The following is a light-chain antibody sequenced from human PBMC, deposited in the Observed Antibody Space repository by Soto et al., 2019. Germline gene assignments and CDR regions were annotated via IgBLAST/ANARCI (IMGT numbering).Light chain of an antibody. CDR1: SGYVGTYSL. CDR2: EGH. J-gene: IGLJ1*01. Sequence: QSALAQPASVSGSPGQSITISCTGASGYVGTYSLVSWYQQHPGKAPKVVIYEGHKRPSGVPDRFSGSTSVNTASLTISGLQTDDEADYYCCLYVGATTYVFGTGTKATVL. CDR3: CLYVGATTYV. V-gene: IGLV2-23*01.